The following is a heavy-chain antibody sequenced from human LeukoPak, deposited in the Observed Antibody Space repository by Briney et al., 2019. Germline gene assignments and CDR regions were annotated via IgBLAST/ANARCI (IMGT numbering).Heavy chain of an antibody. J-gene: IGHJ4*02. Sequence: GGSLRLSCAPSGFTVSSNYMSWVRQAPGRGLEWVSVIVRGVSTYYADSVKGRFTISRDNSKNTLYLQMTSLRAEDTAVYYCAREVKGSYDFDYWGQGTLVSVCS. CDR3: AREVKGSYDFDY. V-gene: IGHV3-66*01. D-gene: IGHD3-10*01. CDR1: GFTVSSNY. CDR2: IVRGVST.